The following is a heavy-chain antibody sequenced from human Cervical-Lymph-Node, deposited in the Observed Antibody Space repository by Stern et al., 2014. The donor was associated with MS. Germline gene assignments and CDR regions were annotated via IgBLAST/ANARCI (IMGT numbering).Heavy chain of an antibody. CDR3: ARQRYFDY. J-gene: IGHJ4*02. CDR2: IFPGGSDI. CDR1: GYTFTSYW. Sequence: EVQLVQSGPEVKRPGESLKISCQASGYTFTSYWIGWVRQMPGKGLEWIAIIFPGGSDIENSPSFQGQVTISADKSSSTAYLQWNNLKASDTAIYYCARQRYFDYWGQGTLVTVSS. V-gene: IGHV5-51*01.